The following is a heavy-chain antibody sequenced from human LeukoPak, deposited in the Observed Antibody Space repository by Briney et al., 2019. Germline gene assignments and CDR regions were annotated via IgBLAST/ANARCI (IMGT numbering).Heavy chain of an antibody. Sequence: GGSLRLSCAASGFTFSNAWMSWVRQAPGKGLEWVGRIKSKTDGGTTDYAAPVKGRFTISRDDSKNTLYLQMNSLKTEDTAVYCCTTVSYYVFGGVYPTYYFDYGGQEPWVPVS. CDR1: GFTFSNAW. J-gene: IGHJ4*02. V-gene: IGHV3-15*01. D-gene: IGHD3-3*01. CDR3: TTVSYYVFGGVYPTYYFDY. CDR2: IKSKTDGGTT.